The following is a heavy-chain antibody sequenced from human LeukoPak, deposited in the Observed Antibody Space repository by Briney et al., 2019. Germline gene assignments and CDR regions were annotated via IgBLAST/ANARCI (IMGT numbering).Heavy chain of an antibody. CDR1: GYTFTSYG. CDR3: ARARRGVEMATIFDF. J-gene: IGHJ4*02. D-gene: IGHD5-24*01. Sequence: ASVTVSCTASGYTFTSYGISWVRQAPGQGLEWMGWISAYNGNTKYAQKLQGRVTMTTDTSTSTAYMELRSLRSDDTAVYYCARARRGVEMATIFDFWGQGTLVTVSS. V-gene: IGHV1-18*01. CDR2: ISAYNGNT.